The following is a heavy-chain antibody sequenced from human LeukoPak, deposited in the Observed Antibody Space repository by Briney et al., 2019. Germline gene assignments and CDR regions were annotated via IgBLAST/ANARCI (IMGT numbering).Heavy chain of an antibody. CDR3: ARSPMGAVAGTPVVY. V-gene: IGHV3-11*06. CDR2: ISSSSSYT. CDR1: GFTFSDYY. Sequence: GGSLRLSCAASGFTFSDYYMSWIRQAPGKGLEWVSYISSSSSYTNYADSVKGRFTISRDNAKNSLYLQMNSLRAEGTAVYYCARSPMGAVAGTPVVYWGQGTLVTVSS. D-gene: IGHD6-19*01. J-gene: IGHJ4*02.